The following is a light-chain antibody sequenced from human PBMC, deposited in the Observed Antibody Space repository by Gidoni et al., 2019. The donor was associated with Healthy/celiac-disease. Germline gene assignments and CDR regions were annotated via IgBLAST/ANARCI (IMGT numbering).Light chain of an antibody. J-gene: IGKJ4*01. CDR3: QQRSNCPLT. CDR2: DAS. CDR1: QSVSSY. Sequence: VLTQSPPTLSLSPGERATLSCRASQSVSSYLAWSQQKPGPAPTLLIYDASNRATGIPARFSGSGSGTDFTLTISSLEPEDFAVYYCQQRSNCPLTFGGGTKVEIK. V-gene: IGKV3-11*01.